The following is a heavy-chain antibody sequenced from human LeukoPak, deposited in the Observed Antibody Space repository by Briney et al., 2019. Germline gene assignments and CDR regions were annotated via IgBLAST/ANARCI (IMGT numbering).Heavy chain of an antibody. D-gene: IGHD6-19*01. CDR1: GFTFSDYT. Sequence: GGSRRRSSAASGFTFSDYTMNWGRQAPGKGLEWVSSIGSVTTYIYYADSVKGRFTISRDNAKKSLSLQMNSLRAEDTAVYYCARAIAVAGPYYFYYWGQGTLVTVSS. CDR2: IGSVTTYI. CDR3: ARAIAVAGPYYFYY. J-gene: IGHJ4*02. V-gene: IGHV3-21*01.